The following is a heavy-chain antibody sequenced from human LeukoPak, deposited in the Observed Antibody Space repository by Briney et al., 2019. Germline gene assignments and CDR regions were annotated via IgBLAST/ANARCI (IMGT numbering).Heavy chain of an antibody. CDR2: IYYSGST. J-gene: IGHJ3*02. Sequence: SETLSLTCTVSGGSISSSSYYWGWLRQPPGKGLEWIGSIYYSGSTYYNPSLKSRVTISVDTSKNQFSLKLSSVTAADTAVYYCAIVTSVRDAVDIWGQGTMVTVSS. V-gene: IGHV4-39*07. CDR3: AIVTSVRDAVDI. D-gene: IGHD3-16*02. CDR1: GGSISSSSYY.